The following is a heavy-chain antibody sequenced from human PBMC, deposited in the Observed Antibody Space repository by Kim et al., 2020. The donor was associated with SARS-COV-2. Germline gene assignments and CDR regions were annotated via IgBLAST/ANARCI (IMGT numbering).Heavy chain of an antibody. CDR3: TSGADYDN. J-gene: IGHJ4*02. CDR1: AYNFANYW. V-gene: IGHV5-10-1*01. Sequence: GESLKISCKSSAYNFANYWITWVRQMPGKGLEWMGRIDPRDSYTTYSPDFQGHVSISADKSISTAYLQWSSLRTSDTAMYFCTSGADYDNWGQGTLDTVST. CDR2: IDPRDSYT. D-gene: IGHD3-10*01.